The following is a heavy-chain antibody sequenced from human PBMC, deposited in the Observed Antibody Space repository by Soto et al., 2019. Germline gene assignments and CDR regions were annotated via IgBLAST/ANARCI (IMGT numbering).Heavy chain of an antibody. J-gene: IGHJ6*02. CDR3: ARGGDDYGDYVSYYYGMDV. Sequence: QVQLVQSGAEVKKPGSSVKVSCKASGGTFSSYTISWVRQAPGQGLEWMGRIIPIPGIANYAQKFQGRVTITADKSTSTAYMELSSLRSEDTAVYYCARGGDDYGDYVSYYYGMDVWGQGTTVTVSS. CDR1: GGTFSSYT. CDR2: IIPIPGIA. V-gene: IGHV1-69*02. D-gene: IGHD4-17*01.